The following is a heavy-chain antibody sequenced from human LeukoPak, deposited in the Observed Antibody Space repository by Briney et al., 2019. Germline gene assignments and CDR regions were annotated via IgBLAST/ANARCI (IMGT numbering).Heavy chain of an antibody. CDR1: GGSISSYY. D-gene: IGHD3-10*01. V-gene: IGHV4-4*07. J-gene: IGHJ3*02. Sequence: TSSETLSLTCTVSGGSISSYYWSWIRQPAGKGLEWIGRIYTSGSTNYNPSRKSRVTMSVDTSKNQFSLKLSSVTAADTAVYYCARDSGITMVRGPGAFDIWGQGTMVTVSS. CDR2: IYTSGST. CDR3: ARDSGITMVRGPGAFDI.